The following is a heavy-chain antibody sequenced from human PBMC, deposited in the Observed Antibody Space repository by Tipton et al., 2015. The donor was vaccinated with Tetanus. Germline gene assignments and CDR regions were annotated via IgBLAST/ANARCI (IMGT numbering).Heavy chain of an antibody. CDR1: GGSISGSNYF. V-gene: IGHV4-39*01. CDR2: IYYSGST. D-gene: IGHD3-16*01. J-gene: IGHJ3*02. CDR3: ARTWGVWVASLDAFDI. Sequence: TLSLTCSVSGGSISGSNYFWGWIRQAPGKGLEWIGNIYYSGSTDYNPSLKSRVAISVDTSKNQFSLKLSSVTAADTAVYYCARTWGVWVASLDAFDIWGPRDKGRRLF.